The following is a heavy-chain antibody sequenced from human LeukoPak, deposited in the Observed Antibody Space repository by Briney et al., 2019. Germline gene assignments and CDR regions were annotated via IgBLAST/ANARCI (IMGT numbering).Heavy chain of an antibody. CDR1: GGTFSSYA. V-gene: IGHV1-69*06. CDR3: ARVPPGDYYDSSGYYQYYFDY. J-gene: IGHJ4*02. Sequence: SVKVSCKASGGTFSSYAISWVRQAPGQGLEWMGGIIPIFGTANYAQKFQGRVTITADKSTSTAYMELSSLRSEDTAVYYCARVPPGDYYDSSGYYQYYFDYWGQGTLVTVSS. D-gene: IGHD3-22*01. CDR2: IIPIFGTA.